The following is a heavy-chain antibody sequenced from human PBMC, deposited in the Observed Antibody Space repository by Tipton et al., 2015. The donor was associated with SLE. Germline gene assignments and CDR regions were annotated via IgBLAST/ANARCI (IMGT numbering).Heavy chain of an antibody. Sequence: TLSLTCTVSGGSISSHYWSWIWQPPGKGLEWIGYIYYSGSTYYNPSLTSRVTISVDTSKNQFSLKLSSVTAADTAVYYCASEGVHYDFWSGATGAFDIWGQGTMVTVSS. CDR1: GGSISSHY. CDR2: IYYSGST. CDR3: ASEGVHYDFWSGATGAFDI. J-gene: IGHJ3*02. V-gene: IGHV4-59*11. D-gene: IGHD3-3*01.